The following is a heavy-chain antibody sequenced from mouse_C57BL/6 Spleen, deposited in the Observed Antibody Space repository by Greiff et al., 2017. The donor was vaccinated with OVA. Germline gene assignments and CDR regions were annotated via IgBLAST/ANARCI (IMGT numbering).Heavy chain of an antibody. CDR2: IHPNSGST. D-gene: IGHD1-1*01. J-gene: IGHJ4*01. Sequence: QVQLQQPGAELVKPGASVKLSCKASGYTFTSYWMHWVKQRPGQGLEWIGMIHPNSGSTNYNEKFKSKATLTVDKSSSTAYMQLSSLTSEDSAVYYWARKDLLLRRYAMDYWGQGTSVTVSS. V-gene: IGHV1-64*01. CDR3: ARKDLLLRRYAMDY. CDR1: GYTFTSYW.